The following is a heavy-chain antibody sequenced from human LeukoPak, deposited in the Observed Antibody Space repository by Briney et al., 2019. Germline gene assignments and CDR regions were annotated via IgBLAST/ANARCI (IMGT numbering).Heavy chain of an antibody. CDR2: IYYSGST. CDR1: GGSISSYY. V-gene: IGHV4-59*01. J-gene: IGHJ4*02. Sequence: PSETLSLTCTVSGGSISSYYWSWIRQPPGKGLEWIGYIYYSGSTNYNPSLKSRVTISVDTSKNQFSLKLSSVTAADTAVYYCARGNCGGDCGFDYWGQGTLVTVSS. D-gene: IGHD2-21*02. CDR3: ARGNCGGDCGFDY.